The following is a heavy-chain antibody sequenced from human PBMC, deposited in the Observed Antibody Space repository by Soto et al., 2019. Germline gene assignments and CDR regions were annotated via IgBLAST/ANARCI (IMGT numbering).Heavy chain of an antibody. CDR1: GFTFSNYA. V-gene: IGHV3-64D*06. CDR2: IGTNGGST. CDR3: VKPPAYYIDSNAYYSV. D-gene: IGHD3-22*01. Sequence: HPGGSLRLSCSASGFTFSNYALHWVRQAPGKGLEYVSSIGTNGGSTFYADSVKGRFTISRDNSKNTLYLQMSSLRAEDTAEYHCVKPPAYYIDSNAYYSVWGQGTLVTVSS. J-gene: IGHJ4*02.